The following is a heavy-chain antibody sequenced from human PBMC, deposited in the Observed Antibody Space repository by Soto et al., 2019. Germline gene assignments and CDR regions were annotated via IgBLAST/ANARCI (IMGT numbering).Heavy chain of an antibody. Sequence: ASVKVSCKASGYNFINYGITWVRQAPGQGLEWMGRIRVHNGNTNYAQKLQGRVTMTTDTSTSTAYMELRSLRSDDTAVYYCVRDLDGSGSYYTGYWGPGTLVTVSS. V-gene: IGHV1-18*01. CDR1: GYNFINYG. CDR2: IRVHNGNT. J-gene: IGHJ4*02. D-gene: IGHD3-10*01. CDR3: VRDLDGSGSYYTGY.